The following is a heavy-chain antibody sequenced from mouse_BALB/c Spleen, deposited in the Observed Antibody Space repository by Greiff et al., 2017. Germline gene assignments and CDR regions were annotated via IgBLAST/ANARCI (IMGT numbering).Heavy chain of an antibody. CDR3: ARGTWFAY. CDR2: INSNGGST. J-gene: IGHJ3*01. CDR1: GFTFSSYG. V-gene: IGHV5-6-3*01. Sequence: DVMLVESGGGLVQPGGSLKLSCAASGFTFSSYGMSWVRQTPDKRLELVATINSNGGSTYYPDSVKGRFTISRDNAKNTLYLQMSSLKSEDTAMYYCARGTWFAYWGQGTLVTVSA.